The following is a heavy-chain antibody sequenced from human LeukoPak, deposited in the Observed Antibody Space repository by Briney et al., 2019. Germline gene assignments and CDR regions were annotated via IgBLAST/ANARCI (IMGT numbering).Heavy chain of an antibody. D-gene: IGHD3-3*01. Sequence: SETLSFTCAVYGGSFSGYYWSWIRQPPGKGLEWIGEINHSGSTNYNPSLKSRVTISVDTSKNQFSLKLSSVTAADTAVYYCARGSTYYDFWSGRYYFDYWGQGTLVTVSS. V-gene: IGHV4-34*01. CDR3: ARGSTYYDFWSGRYYFDY. J-gene: IGHJ4*02. CDR1: GGSFSGYY. CDR2: INHSGST.